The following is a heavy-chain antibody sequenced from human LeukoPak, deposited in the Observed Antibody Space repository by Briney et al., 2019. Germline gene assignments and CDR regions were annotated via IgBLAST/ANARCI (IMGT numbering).Heavy chain of an antibody. CDR1: GFTVSSNY. J-gene: IGHJ4*02. D-gene: IGHD4-17*01. Sequence: GGSLRLSCAASGFTVSSNYMSWVRQAPGKGLEWVSAIYSGGSTYYADSVKGRFTISRDNVQSSVYLQMNSLRVEDTAVYYCARDPMTLVTSRSAVDGNPPEYWGLGTLVTVSS. V-gene: IGHV3-66*01. CDR2: IYSGGST. CDR3: ARDPMTLVTSRSAVDGNPPEY.